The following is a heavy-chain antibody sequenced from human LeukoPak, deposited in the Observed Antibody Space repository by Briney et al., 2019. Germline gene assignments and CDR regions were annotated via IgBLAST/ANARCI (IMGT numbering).Heavy chain of an antibody. V-gene: IGHV4-4*07. J-gene: IGHJ4*02. CDR1: GDSISSYY. D-gene: IGHD2-2*01. Sequence: SETLSLTSTVSGDSISSYYWTWIRPPARRGLEWIGRFYISGRSSYSPSLKSRVSMSVDKSKNQFSLKLTSVTAADTAVYYCARDFLSSFTFDYWGQGILVTVSS. CDR2: FYISGRS. CDR3: ARDFLSSFTFDY.